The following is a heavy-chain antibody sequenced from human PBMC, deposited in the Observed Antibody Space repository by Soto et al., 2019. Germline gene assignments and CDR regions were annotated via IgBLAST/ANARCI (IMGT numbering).Heavy chain of an antibody. J-gene: IGHJ4*02. Sequence: EVQLEESGGGLVQPGGSLRLSCVASGFSFSSSWMHWVRQAPGKGLVWVSRINMDGSTINYADSVKGRFTISRDNARNTLYLQMDGVAVEDTAVYYCASAGYYRFDYWGQGTLVIASS. CDR2: INMDGSTI. CDR1: GFSFSSSW. CDR3: ASAGYYRFDY. V-gene: IGHV3-74*01. D-gene: IGHD3-16*01.